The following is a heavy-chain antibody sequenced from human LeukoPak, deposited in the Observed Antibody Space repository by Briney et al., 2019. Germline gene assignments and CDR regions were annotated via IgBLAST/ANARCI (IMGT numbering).Heavy chain of an antibody. Sequence: GGSLRLSCAASGFTFSSYAMSWVRQAPGKGLEWVSSFSGSGGSTYYADSVKGRFTISRDNSKNTLYLQMNSLRAEDTAVYYCAKDEKSVAGYYYYYYMDVWGKGATVTVSS. J-gene: IGHJ6*03. V-gene: IGHV3-23*01. CDR2: FSGSGGST. CDR1: GFTFSSYA. CDR3: AKDEKSVAGYYYYYYMDV. D-gene: IGHD6-19*01.